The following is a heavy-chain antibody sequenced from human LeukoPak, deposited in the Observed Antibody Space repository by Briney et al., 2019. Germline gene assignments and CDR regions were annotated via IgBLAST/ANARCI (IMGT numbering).Heavy chain of an antibody. CDR1: GFTFSSYW. CDR2: IKQDGSEK. D-gene: IGHD2-21*02. J-gene: IGHJ4*02. CDR3: ARDGPGGDWGYFDY. Sequence: GGSLRLSCAASGFTFSSYWMSWVRQAPGKGLEWMANIKQDGSEKYYVDSVKGRSTISRDNAKNSLYLQMNSLRAEDTAVYYCARDGPGGDWGYFDYWGQGTLVTVSS. V-gene: IGHV3-7*01.